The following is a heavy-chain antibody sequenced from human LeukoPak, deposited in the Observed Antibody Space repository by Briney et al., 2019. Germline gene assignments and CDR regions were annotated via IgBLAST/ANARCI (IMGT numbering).Heavy chain of an antibody. CDR1: GGSISSSSYY. Sequence: TETLSLTCTVSGGSISSSSYYWGWIRQPPGKGLEWIGSIYYSGSTYYNPSLKSRVTISVDTSKNQFSLKLSSVTAADTAVYYCANQVPYGSGSYTGHWFDPWGQGTLVTVSS. CDR2: IYYSGST. V-gene: IGHV4-39*07. CDR3: ANQVPYGSGSYTGHWFDP. D-gene: IGHD3-10*01. J-gene: IGHJ5*02.